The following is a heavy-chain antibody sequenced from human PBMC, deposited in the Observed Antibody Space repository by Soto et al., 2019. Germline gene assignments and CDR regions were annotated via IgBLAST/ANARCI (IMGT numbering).Heavy chain of an antibody. D-gene: IGHD3-3*01. J-gene: IGHJ6*02. V-gene: IGHV5-51*01. CDR1: GYNFDIYW. CDR3: ARSKYSTNWSHGIDV. CDR2: FYPGDSQI. Sequence: PVESLKISCNGSGYNFDIYWIGWVRQMPWKGLEWMGIFYPGDSQIKYSPSFQGQTSISVDKSISTAYLQWSSLKASDTAMYYCARSKYSTNWSHGIDVWGQGTTVTVSS.